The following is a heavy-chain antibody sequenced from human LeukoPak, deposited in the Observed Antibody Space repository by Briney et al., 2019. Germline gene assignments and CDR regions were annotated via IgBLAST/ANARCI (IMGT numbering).Heavy chain of an antibody. D-gene: IGHD5-12*01. Sequence: SETLSLTCTVSGGSISSYYWSWIRQPPGKGLEWIGYIYYSGSTNYNPSLKSRVTISVDASKNQFSLKLSSVTAADTAVYYCARGGYSGYDFDYWGQGTLVTVSS. V-gene: IGHV4-59*01. CDR3: ARGGYSGYDFDY. J-gene: IGHJ4*02. CDR2: IYYSGST. CDR1: GGSISSYY.